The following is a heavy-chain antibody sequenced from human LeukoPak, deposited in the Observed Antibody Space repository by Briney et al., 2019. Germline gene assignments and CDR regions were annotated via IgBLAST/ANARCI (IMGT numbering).Heavy chain of an antibody. Sequence: GGSLRLSCAASRFTFSSYGMHWVRQAPGKGLEWVAFIRYDGSNKYYADSVKGRFTISRDNSKNTLYLQMNSLRAEDTAVYYCAKKSYYYFDYWGQGTLVTVSS. CDR1: RFTFSSYG. J-gene: IGHJ4*02. V-gene: IGHV3-30*02. D-gene: IGHD1-26*01. CDR2: IRYDGSNK. CDR3: AKKSYYYFDY.